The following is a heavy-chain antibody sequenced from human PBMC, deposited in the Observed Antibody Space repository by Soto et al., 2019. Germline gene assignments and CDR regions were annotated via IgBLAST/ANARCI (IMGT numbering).Heavy chain of an antibody. V-gene: IGHV4-34*01. J-gene: IGHJ5*02. CDR1: GGSFSGYY. Sequence: NPSETLSLTCAVYGGSFSGYYWSWIRQPPGKGLEWIGEINHSGSTNYNPSLKSRVTISVDTSKNQFSLKLSSVTAADTAVYYCARASGGDNWFDPWGQGTLVTVSS. CDR2: INHSGST. D-gene: IGHD3-10*01. CDR3: ARASGGDNWFDP.